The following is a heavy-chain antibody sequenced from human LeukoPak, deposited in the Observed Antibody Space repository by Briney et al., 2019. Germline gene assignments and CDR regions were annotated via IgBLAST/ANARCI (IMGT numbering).Heavy chain of an antibody. CDR3: ARIRVPSYYFDY. V-gene: IGHV3-48*02. D-gene: IGHD5/OR15-5a*01. Sequence: QPGGSLRLSCAASGFTFSTSSMNWVRQAPGKGLEWVSYIRISSTTIYYADSVRGRFTISRDNAKSSLYLQMNSLRDEDTAVYYCARIRVPSYYFDYWGQGTLVTVSS. J-gene: IGHJ4*02. CDR2: IRISSTTI. CDR1: GFTFSTSS.